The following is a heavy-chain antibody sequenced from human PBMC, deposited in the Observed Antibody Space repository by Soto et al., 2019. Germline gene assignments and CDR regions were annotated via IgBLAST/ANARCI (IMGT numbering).Heavy chain of an antibody. CDR3: ASRTVVVPATLPGWFDP. D-gene: IGHD2-2*01. CDR2: INHSGST. CDR1: GGSFSGYY. V-gene: IGHV4-34*01. Sequence: QVQLQQWGAGLLKPSETLSLTCAVYGGSFSGYYWSWIRQPPGKGLEWIGEINHSGSTNYNPSLKSRVTISVDTSKNQFSLKLRSVTAADTAVYYCASRTVVVPATLPGWFDPWGHVSLVTVSS. J-gene: IGHJ5*02.